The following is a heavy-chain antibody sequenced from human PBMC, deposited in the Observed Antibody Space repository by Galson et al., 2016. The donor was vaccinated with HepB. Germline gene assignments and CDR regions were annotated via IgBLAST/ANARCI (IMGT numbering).Heavy chain of an antibody. J-gene: IGHJ4*02. CDR1: GDSISSTYW. CDR3: AAHPVDVSY. D-gene: IGHD3-16*01. CDR2: ITPSGGT. Sequence: SETLSLTCAVSGDSISSTYWRSWVRQPPGKGLDWIGEITPSGGTNYNPSLRSRVTISEDRSKNQFSLRLSSVTAADTAVYYCAAHPVDVSYWGQGMLGTVSS. V-gene: IGHV4-4*02.